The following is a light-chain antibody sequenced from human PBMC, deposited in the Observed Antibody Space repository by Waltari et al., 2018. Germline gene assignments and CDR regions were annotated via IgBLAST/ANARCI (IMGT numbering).Light chain of an antibody. J-gene: IGLJ3*02. V-gene: IGLV2-14*01. CDR3: SSYTSSSTLV. CDR2: EVS. Sequence: QSALTQPASVSGSPGQWITISCTGSNSDVGTYNYDSWYQQHPGKAPKLMIYEVSKRPSGVSDRFSGSKSGNTASLTISGLQAEDEADYYCSSYTSSSTLVFGGGTKVTVL. CDR1: NSDVGTYNY.